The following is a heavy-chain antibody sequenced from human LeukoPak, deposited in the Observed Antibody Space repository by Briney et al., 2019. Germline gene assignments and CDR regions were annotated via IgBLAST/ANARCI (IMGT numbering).Heavy chain of an antibody. V-gene: IGHV3-30*04. CDR1: GFSFSNDF. CDR2: IASDGSHT. CDR3: ARERQDTVIHSGAFDI. Sequence: VGSLRLSCAASGFSFSNDFMHWVREAAGKGLEWVADIASDGSHTFYVESVKGRFTISRDNSKNTLYLQMNSLRAEDTAVYFCARERQDTVIHSGAFDIWGQGTMVTVSS. J-gene: IGHJ3*02. D-gene: IGHD2-21*02.